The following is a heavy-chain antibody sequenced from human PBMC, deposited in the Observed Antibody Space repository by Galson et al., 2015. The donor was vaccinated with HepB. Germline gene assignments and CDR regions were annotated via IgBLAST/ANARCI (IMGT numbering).Heavy chain of an antibody. J-gene: IGHJ4*02. CDR3: ARHAGPFNPGGASSGSADY. D-gene: IGHD6-19*01. V-gene: IGHV5-51*01. CDR1: GYSFTSYW. Sequence: QSGAEVKKPGESLKISCKGSGYSFTSYWIGWVRQMPGKGLEWMGIIYPGDSDTRYSPSFQGQVTISADKSISTTYLQWSSLKASDTAMYYCARHAGPFNPGGASSGSADYWGQGTLVTVSS. CDR2: IYPGDSDT.